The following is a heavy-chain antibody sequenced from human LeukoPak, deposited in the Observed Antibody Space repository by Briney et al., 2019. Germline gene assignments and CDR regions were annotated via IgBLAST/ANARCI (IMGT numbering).Heavy chain of an antibody. J-gene: IGHJ4*02. CDR1: GYSISSGYY. D-gene: IGHD1-26*01. CDR3: ARVSGSHGLDY. V-gene: IGHV4-38-2*02. Sequence: PSKTLSLTCTVSGYSISSGYYWGWIRQPPGKGLEWIGSIYHSGSTYYNPSLKSRVTISVDTSKNQFSLKLSSVTAADTAVYYCARVSGSHGLDYWGQGTLVTVSS. CDR2: IYHSGST.